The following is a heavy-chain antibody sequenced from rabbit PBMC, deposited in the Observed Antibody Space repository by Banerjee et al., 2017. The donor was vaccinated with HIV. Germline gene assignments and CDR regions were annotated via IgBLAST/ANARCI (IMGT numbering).Heavy chain of an antibody. Sequence: QEQLKETGGGLVQPGGSLTLSCKASGFDFSSYYMSWVRQAPGKRPEWIACIYGGSSGSTYYASWAKGRFTISKTSSTTVTLQMTSLTAADTATYFCARDYTGDGWNFSLWGPGTLVTVS. CDR2: IYGGSSGST. CDR1: GFDFSSYYM. CDR3: ARDYTGDGWNFSL. J-gene: IGHJ4*01. D-gene: IGHD4-2*01. V-gene: IGHV1S45*01.